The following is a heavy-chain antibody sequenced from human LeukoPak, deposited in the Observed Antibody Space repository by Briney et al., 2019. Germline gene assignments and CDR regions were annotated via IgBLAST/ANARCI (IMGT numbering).Heavy chain of an antibody. D-gene: IGHD3-10*01. J-gene: IGHJ3*02. CDR1: GFIFSNYG. V-gene: IGHV3-30*03. Sequence: GGTLRLSCVASGFIFSNYGMSWVRQAPGKGLEWVAVISYDGSNKYYADSVKGRFTISRDNSKNTLYLQMNSLRAEDTAVYYCARESVFQSGRGDAFDIWGQGTMVTVSS. CDR2: ISYDGSNK. CDR3: ARESVFQSGRGDAFDI.